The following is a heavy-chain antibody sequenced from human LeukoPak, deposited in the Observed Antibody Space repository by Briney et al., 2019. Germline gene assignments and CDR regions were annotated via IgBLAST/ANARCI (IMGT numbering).Heavy chain of an antibody. V-gene: IGHV1-8*02. Sequence: ASVKVSCKASGGTFSSYAISWVRQAPGQGLEWMGWMNPNSGNTGYAQKFQGRVTMTRNTSISTAYMELSSLRSEDTAVYYCASTPASGSFDYWGQGTLVTVSS. J-gene: IGHJ4*02. CDR2: MNPNSGNT. CDR3: ASTPASGSFDY. D-gene: IGHD1-26*01. CDR1: GGTFSSYA.